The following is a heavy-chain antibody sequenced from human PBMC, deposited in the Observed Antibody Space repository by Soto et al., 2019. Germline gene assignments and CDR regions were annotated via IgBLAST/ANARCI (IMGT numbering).Heavy chain of an antibody. D-gene: IGHD2-8*01. V-gene: IGHV1-69*06. J-gene: IGHJ6*02. CDR3: ARGDSTDCSNGVCSFFYNHDMDV. CDR2: IIPIFGTA. Sequence: GASVKVSCKASGYTFTGYYMHWVRQAPGQGLEWMGGIIPIFGTANYAQKFQGRVTITADKSTSTAYMELSSLRSEDTAVYYCARGDSTDCSNGVCSFFYNHDMDVWGQGTTVTV. CDR1: GYTFTGYY.